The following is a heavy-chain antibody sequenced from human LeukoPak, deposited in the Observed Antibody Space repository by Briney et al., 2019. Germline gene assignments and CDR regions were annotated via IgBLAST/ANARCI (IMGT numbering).Heavy chain of an antibody. CDR2: IYYSGST. CDR3: ARLDYYGSGSAFY. CDR1: GGPISSSSYY. D-gene: IGHD3-10*01. V-gene: IGHV4-39*01. J-gene: IGHJ4*02. Sequence: SETLSLTCTVSGGPISSSSYYWVWIRQPPGKGLEWIGSIYYSGSTYYNPSLKSRVTISVDTSKNQFSLKLSSVTAADTAVYYCARLDYYGSGSAFYWGQGTLVTVSS.